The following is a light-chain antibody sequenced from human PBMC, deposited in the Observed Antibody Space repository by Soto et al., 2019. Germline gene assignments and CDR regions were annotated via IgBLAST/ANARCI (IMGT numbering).Light chain of an antibody. CDR3: QQYNNWPPWT. Sequence: DILMTQSPATVSVSPGARATLSCRASQSVSSNLAWYQQKPGQAPRLLIYGASTRATGIPARFSGSGSGTEFTLTISSLQSQDFAVYYCQQYNNWPPWTFGQGTQVEI. V-gene: IGKV3-15*01. CDR2: GAS. J-gene: IGKJ1*01. CDR1: QSVSSN.